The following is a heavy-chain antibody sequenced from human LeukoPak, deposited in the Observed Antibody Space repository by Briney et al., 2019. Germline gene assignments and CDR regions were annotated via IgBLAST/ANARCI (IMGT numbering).Heavy chain of an antibody. CDR3: ARVADGDKYGGRDY. V-gene: IGHV3-23*01. Sequence: GGSLRLSCAASGFTFSSYAMNWVRQAPGKGLEWVSGISGSGGSTYYADSLKGRFTISRDNAKDTLYLQMNSLRVEDTAVYYCARVADGDKYGGRDYWGQGALVIVSS. CDR2: ISGSGGST. D-gene: IGHD5-24*01. CDR1: GFTFSSYA. J-gene: IGHJ4*02.